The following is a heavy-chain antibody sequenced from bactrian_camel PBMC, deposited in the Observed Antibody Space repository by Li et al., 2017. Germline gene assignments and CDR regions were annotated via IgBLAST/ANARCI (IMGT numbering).Heavy chain of an antibody. V-gene: IGHV3S9*01. CDR2: LESDGST. J-gene: IGHJ4*01. CDR3: AAGSSRSAGDLRKRALSGSPVNCNSYMQY. D-gene: IGHD2*01. CDR1: GDTISRYC. Sequence: HVQLVESGGGLVQPGGSLRLSCVASGDTISRYCMGWFRQIPDKAREGVAGLESDGSTSYADSVKGRFTISRHNGKKTVYLQMDTLKLEDTATYYCAAGSSRSAGDLRKRALSGSPVNCNSYMQYWGKGTQVTVS.